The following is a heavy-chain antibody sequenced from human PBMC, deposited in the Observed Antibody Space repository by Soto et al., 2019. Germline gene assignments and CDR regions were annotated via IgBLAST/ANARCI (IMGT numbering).Heavy chain of an antibody. Sequence: SETLSLTCTVSGGSISSGGYYWSWILQHPGKGLEWIGYIYYSGSTYYNPSLKSRVTISVDTSKIQFSLKLTSMTAADTAVYYCARDMHPGFTHYLDPWGQGTLVTVAS. D-gene: IGHD1-26*01. CDR1: GGSISSGGYY. CDR3: ARDMHPGFTHYLDP. CDR2: IYYSGST. J-gene: IGHJ5*02. V-gene: IGHV4-31*03.